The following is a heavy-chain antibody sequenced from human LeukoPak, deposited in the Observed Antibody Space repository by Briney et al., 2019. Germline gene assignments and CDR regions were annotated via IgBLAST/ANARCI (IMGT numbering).Heavy chain of an antibody. CDR3: ARDKSVGATPLDY. D-gene: IGHD1-26*01. CDR1: GFTFSSYW. V-gene: IGHV3-7*05. J-gene: IGHJ4*02. CDR2: IKQDGSEK. Sequence: PGGSLRLSRAASGFTFSSYWMSWVRQAPGKGLERVANIKQDGSEKYYVDSVKGRFTISRDNAKKSLYLQMNSLRDEDTAVYYCARDKSVGATPLDYWGQGTLVTVSS.